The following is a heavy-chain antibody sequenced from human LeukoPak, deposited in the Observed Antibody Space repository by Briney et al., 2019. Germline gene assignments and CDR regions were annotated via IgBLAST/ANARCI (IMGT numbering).Heavy chain of an antibody. CDR3: ARDLPMLRHTSYESGMDV. CDR1: GFTFSSYA. Sequence: GGSLRLSCAASGFTFSSYAMSWVRQAPGKGLEWVSAISGSGGSTYYADSVKGRFTISRDIAKNSLYLQMNSLRAEDTAVYYCARDLPMLRHTSYESGMDVWGQGTTVTVSS. J-gene: IGHJ6*02. CDR2: ISGSGGST. V-gene: IGHV3-23*01. D-gene: IGHD2-8*01.